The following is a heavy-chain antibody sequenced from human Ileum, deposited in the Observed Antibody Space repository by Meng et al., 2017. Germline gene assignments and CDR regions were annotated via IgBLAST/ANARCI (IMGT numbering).Heavy chain of an antibody. Sequence: QVLLVESGGGLVQPGPSLRLSCVASGFTFNNYGMHWVRQAPGKGLEWVAVIWHDGKNKYYGDSVKDRFTISRDNSKNILYLQLTSLTAEDTAVYYCARDPGREGPIDYWGQGTLVTVSS. J-gene: IGHJ4*02. CDR3: ARDPGREGPIDY. D-gene: IGHD1-26*01. CDR2: IWHDGKNK. CDR1: GFTFNNYG. V-gene: IGHV3-33*01.